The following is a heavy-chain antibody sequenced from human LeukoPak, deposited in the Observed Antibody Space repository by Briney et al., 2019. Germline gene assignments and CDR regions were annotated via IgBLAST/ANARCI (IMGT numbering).Heavy chain of an antibody. V-gene: IGHV3-9*01. CDR2: ISWNSGSI. D-gene: IGHD6-13*01. J-gene: IGHJ4*02. CDR1: GFTFDDYA. Sequence: PGGSLRLSCAASGFTFDDYAMHWVRQAPGKGLEWVSGISWNSGSIGYADSVKGRFTISRDNAKNSLYLQMNSLRAEDTAVYYCAKLQYSSSWFSFDYWGQGTLVTVSS. CDR3: AKLQYSSSWFSFDY.